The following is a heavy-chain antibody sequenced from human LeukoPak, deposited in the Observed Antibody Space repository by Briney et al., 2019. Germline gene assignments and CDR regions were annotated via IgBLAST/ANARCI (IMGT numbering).Heavy chain of an antibody. CDR3: AKSSYLGWNLLGN. CDR1: GFTFSSYA. V-gene: IGHV3-23*01. J-gene: IGHJ4*02. Sequence: GGSLRLSCAASGFTFSSYAMSWVRQAPGKGLEWVSTISGSGASTYYADSVKGRFSLSRDNSKNMVDLQMNDLRAEDTALYYCAKSSYLGWNLLGNWGQGALVTVSS. CDR2: ISGSGAST. D-gene: IGHD1-26*01.